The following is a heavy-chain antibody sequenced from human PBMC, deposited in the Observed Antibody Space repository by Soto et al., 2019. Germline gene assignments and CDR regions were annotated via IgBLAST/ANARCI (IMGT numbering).Heavy chain of an antibody. CDR2: IKSKTDGGTT. Sequence: GGSLRLSCAASGFTFSNAWMSWVRQAPGKGLEWVGRIKSKTDGGTTDYAAPVKGRFNISRDDSKNTLYLQMNSLKTEDTAVYYCTTQIQSSGYSYYYYGMDVWGQGTTVTVSS. D-gene: IGHD3-22*01. V-gene: IGHV3-15*01. CDR1: GFTFSNAW. J-gene: IGHJ6*02. CDR3: TTQIQSSGYSYYYYGMDV.